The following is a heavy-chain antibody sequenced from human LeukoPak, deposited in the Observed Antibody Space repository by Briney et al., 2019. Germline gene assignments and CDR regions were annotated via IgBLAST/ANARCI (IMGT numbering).Heavy chain of an antibody. Sequence: GGSLRLSCAASGFTSSSYSVNWVRQAPGKGLEWVSSISSSNSYIYYADSVKGRFTISRDNAKNSLYLQMNSLRAEDTAVYYCARDGIVGATAFDYWGQGTLVTVSS. V-gene: IGHV3-21*01. J-gene: IGHJ4*02. CDR1: GFTSSSYS. CDR3: ARDGIVGATAFDY. CDR2: ISSSNSYI. D-gene: IGHD1-26*01.